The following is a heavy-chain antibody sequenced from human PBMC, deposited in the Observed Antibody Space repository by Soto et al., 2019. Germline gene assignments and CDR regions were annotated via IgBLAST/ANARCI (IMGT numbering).Heavy chain of an antibody. CDR1: GFTFSDYY. J-gene: IGHJ5*02. CDR2: ISSSSSYT. V-gene: IGHV3-11*06. CDR3: ARDAIYVSWSYYATNWFYP. Sequence: GWSLRHSWAASGFTFSDYYMSWIRQAPGKGLEWVSYISSSSSYTNYADSVKGRFTISRDNAKNSLYLQMNSLRAEDTAVYYCARDAIYVSWSYYATNWFYPRGQ. D-gene: IGHD3-10*01.